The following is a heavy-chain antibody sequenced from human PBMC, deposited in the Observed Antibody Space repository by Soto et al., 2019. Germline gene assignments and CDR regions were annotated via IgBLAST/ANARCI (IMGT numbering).Heavy chain of an antibody. CDR3: AKDGKVAAAAPNF. CDR1: GFTFYSYA. D-gene: IGHD6-13*01. V-gene: IGHV3-23*01. CDR2: LSDTGDVT. J-gene: IGHJ4*02. Sequence: VGSLRLSCAASGFTFYSYALSWVRQAPGKGLEWVSTLSDTGDVTYYADFVRGRFTISRDTSKNTLFLQMNSLTAEDTAVYYCAKDGKVAAAAPNFWGQGTQVTVSS.